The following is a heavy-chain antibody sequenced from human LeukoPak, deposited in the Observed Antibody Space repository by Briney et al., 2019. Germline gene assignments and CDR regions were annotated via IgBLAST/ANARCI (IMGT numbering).Heavy chain of an antibody. CDR1: GFTFSSYA. D-gene: IGHD1-26*01. CDR2: ISYDGSNK. J-gene: IGHJ4*02. V-gene: IGHV3-30-3*01. CDR3: AKVRGSLRIDY. Sequence: GRSLRLSCAASGFTFSSYAMHWVRQAPGKGLEWVAVISYDGSNKYYADSVKGRFTISRDNSKNTLYLQMNGLRAEDTAVYYCAKVRGSLRIDYWGQGTLVTVSS.